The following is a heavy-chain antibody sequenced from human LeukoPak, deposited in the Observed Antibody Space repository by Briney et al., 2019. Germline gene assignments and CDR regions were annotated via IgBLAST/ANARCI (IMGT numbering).Heavy chain of an antibody. J-gene: IGHJ6*02. V-gene: IGHV1-2*02. Sequence: ASVKASCKASGYTFTGYYMHWVRQAPGQGLEWMGWINPNSGGTNYAQKFQGRVTMTRDTSISTAYMELSRLRSDDTAVYYCARHGSGSYYGYYYYYGMDVWGQGTTVTVSS. CDR1: GYTFTGYY. CDR3: ARHGSGSYYGYYYYYGMDV. D-gene: IGHD3-10*01. CDR2: INPNSGGT.